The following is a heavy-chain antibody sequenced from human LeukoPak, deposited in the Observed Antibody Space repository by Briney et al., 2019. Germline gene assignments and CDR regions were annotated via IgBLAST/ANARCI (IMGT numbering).Heavy chain of an antibody. V-gene: IGHV3-23*01. D-gene: IGHD2-2*01. J-gene: IGHJ4*02. CDR1: GFTFSSYA. CDR2: ISGSGGST. Sequence: GGFLRLSCAASGFTFSSYAMSWVRQAPGKGLEWVSAISGSGGSTYYADSVKGRFTISRDNSKNTLYLQMNSLRAEDTAVYYCAKGDIDCSSTSCNFDYWGQGTLVTVSS. CDR3: AKGDIDCSSTSCNFDY.